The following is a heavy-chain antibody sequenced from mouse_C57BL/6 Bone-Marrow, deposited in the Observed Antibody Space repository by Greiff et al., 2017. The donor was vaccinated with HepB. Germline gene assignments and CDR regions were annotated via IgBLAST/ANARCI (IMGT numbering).Heavy chain of an antibody. V-gene: IGHV1-15*01. CDR2: IDPETGGT. J-gene: IGHJ2*01. CDR3: TREGASYYFDY. CDR1: GCTFTDYE. Sequence: QVQLKQSGAELVRPGASVTLSCKASGCTFTDYEMHWVKQTPVHGLEWIGAIDPETGGTAYNQKFKGKAILTADKSSSTAYMELRSLTSEDSAVYYCTREGASYYFDYWGQGTTLTVSS. D-gene: IGHD6-1*01.